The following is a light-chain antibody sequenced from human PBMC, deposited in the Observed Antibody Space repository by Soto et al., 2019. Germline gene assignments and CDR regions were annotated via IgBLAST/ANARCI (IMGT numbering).Light chain of an antibody. CDR2: RNN. CDR1: TSNIGSNF. V-gene: IGLV1-44*01. J-gene: IGLJ3*02. CDR3: AAWDDGLKGPV. Sequence: QSVLSQPPSASATPGQRVTISCSGGTSNIGSNFVFWYQQFPGTAPKLLIYRNNQRPSGVPDRFSASKSGTSASLAISGLQSEDEADYYCAAWDDGLKGPVFGGGTKVTVL.